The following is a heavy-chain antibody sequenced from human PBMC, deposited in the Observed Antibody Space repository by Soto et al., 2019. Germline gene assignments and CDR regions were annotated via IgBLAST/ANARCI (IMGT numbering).Heavy chain of an antibody. V-gene: IGHV3-30-3*01. Sequence: VQLVESGGGVVQPGRSLRLSCAASGFTFSSYAMHWVRQAPGKGLEWVAVISYDGSNKYYADSVKGRFTISRDNSKNTLYLQMNSLRAEDTSVYYCARDSYYYDSSGTSDAFDIWGQGTMVTVSS. CDR2: ISYDGSNK. CDR3: ARDSYYYDSSGTSDAFDI. D-gene: IGHD3-22*01. J-gene: IGHJ3*02. CDR1: GFTFSSYA.